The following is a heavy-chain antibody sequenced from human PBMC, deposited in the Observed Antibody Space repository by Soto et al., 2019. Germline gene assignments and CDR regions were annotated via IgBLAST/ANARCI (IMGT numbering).Heavy chain of an antibody. CDR1: GYTFSNHW. Sequence: EVLLVPSGAEVQKPGESLRISCKGSGYTFSNHWIGWVRQLPGKGLEWMGIIYPGDSETRYSPSLEGHISISVDKSIKTAYLQWRSLKASDTAMYYCARHGRSRSSDYVTKWYFDLWGRGTLVTVSS. CDR2: IYPGDSET. CDR3: ARHGRSRSSDYVTKWYFDL. J-gene: IGHJ2*01. D-gene: IGHD5-12*01. V-gene: IGHV5-51*01.